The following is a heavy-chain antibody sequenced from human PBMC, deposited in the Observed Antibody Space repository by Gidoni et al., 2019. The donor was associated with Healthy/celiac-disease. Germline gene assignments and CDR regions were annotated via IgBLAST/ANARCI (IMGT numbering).Heavy chain of an antibody. V-gene: IGHV3-48*03. Sequence: EVQLVESGGGLVQPGGSLRLSCAASGFTFSSYEMNWVRQAPGKGLEWVSYISSSGSTIYYADSVKGRFTISRDNAKNSLYLQMNSLRAEDTAVYYCARAPIFGYYYGMDVWGQGTTVTVSS. J-gene: IGHJ6*02. CDR1: GFTFSSYE. D-gene: IGHD3-3*01. CDR2: ISSSGSTI. CDR3: ARAPIFGYYYGMDV.